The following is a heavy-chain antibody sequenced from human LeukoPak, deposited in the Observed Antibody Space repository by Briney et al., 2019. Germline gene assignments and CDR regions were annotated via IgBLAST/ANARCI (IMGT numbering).Heavy chain of an antibody. CDR2: INHSGST. J-gene: IGHJ4*02. V-gene: IGHV4-34*01. D-gene: IGHD3-10*01. Sequence: SETLSLTCAVYGGSFSGYYWSWIRQPPGKGLEWIGEINHSGSTNYNPSLKRRVTISVDTSKNQFSLKLSSVTAADTAIYYCARQSSHYYGSGTFRHFDYWGQGTLVSVSS. CDR1: GGSFSGYY. CDR3: ARQSSHYYGSGTFRHFDY.